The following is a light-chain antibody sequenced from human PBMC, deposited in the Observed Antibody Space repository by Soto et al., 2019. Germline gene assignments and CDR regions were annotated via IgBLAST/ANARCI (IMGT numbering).Light chain of an antibody. J-gene: IGLJ2*01. Sequence: QAVVTQEPSLTVSPGGTVTLTCGSNTGAVTSGHYPYWFQQKPGQAPRTLIYDTTNKHSWTPARFSGSLLGGKAALTLSGAQPEDEAEYYCLLSYSGAWGVFGGGTKLTVL. CDR2: DTT. V-gene: IGLV7-46*01. CDR3: LLSYSGAWGV. CDR1: TGAVTSGHY.